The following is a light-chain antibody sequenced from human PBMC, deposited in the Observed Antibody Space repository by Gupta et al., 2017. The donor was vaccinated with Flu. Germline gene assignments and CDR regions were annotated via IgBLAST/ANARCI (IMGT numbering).Light chain of an antibody. CDR2: WAS. J-gene: IGKJ2*01. CDR1: QSILDRSKSRHN. CDR3: QQYYSGPNN. Sequence: LVLIQSLASVVVSLGERATHNCKSSQSILDRSKSRHNLAWYQHKPGQPPKLLIYWASTREYGVPERFSGSGSGTDFTLTISRLQAEDVAVYYCQQYYSGPNNFGQGTRLEIK. V-gene: IGKV4-1*01.